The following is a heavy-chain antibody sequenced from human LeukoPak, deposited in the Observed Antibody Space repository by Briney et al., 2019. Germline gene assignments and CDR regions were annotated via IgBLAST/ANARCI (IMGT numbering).Heavy chain of an antibody. CDR1: GGTFSSYA. J-gene: IGHJ5*02. CDR2: IIPIFGTA. Sequence: SVKVSCKASGGTFSSYAISWVRQAPGQGLEWMGGIIPIFGTANYAQKFQGRVTITADESTSTAYMELSSLRSEDTAVYYCARDQLQLERGGWFDPWGQGTLDTVSS. V-gene: IGHV1-69*13. D-gene: IGHD1-1*01. CDR3: ARDQLQLERGGWFDP.